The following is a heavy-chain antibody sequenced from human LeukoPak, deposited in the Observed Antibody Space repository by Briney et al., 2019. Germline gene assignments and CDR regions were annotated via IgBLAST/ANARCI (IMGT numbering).Heavy chain of an antibody. CDR2: IYPGDSDA. V-gene: IGHV5-51*01. Sequence: GESLKISCKGSGYSFTSYWIGWVRQMPGKGLKWMGIIYPGDSDARYSPSFQGQVTISADKSISTAYLQWSSLKASDTAMYYCARQNYYGSGSYSTFDYWGQGTLVTVSS. CDR3: ARQNYYGSGSYSTFDY. J-gene: IGHJ4*02. CDR1: GYSFTSYW. D-gene: IGHD3-10*01.